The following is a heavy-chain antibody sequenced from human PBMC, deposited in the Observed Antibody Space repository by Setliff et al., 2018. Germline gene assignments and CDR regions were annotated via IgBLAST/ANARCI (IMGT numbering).Heavy chain of an antibody. D-gene: IGHD3-3*01. J-gene: IGHJ3*02. CDR1: GFTLTSYP. CDR3: TRDFLGATASFDI. V-gene: IGHV1-3*01. Sequence: ASVKVSCKSSGFTLTSYPIHWVRQAPGQRLEWMGWINPDNGNRKYSQRFQGRVTITRGTSASTVFLELSTLRSEDTAVYYCTRDFLGATASFDIWGQGTMVTVSS. CDR2: INPDNGNR.